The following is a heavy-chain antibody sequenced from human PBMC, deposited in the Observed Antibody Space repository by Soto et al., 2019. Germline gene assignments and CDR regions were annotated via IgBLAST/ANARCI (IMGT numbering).Heavy chain of an antibody. CDR1: GCSISSSSYC. CDR3: ARQCIWAGIWFDP. Sequence: SETLSLTCTVSGCSISSSSYCWGWIRKPPGKGLEWIGSIYYSGSTYYNPSLKSRVTISVDTSKNQFSLKLSSVTAADTAVYYCARQCIWAGIWFDPWGQGTLVTVPQ. V-gene: IGHV4-39*01. CDR2: IYYSGST. D-gene: IGHD6-19*01. J-gene: IGHJ5*02.